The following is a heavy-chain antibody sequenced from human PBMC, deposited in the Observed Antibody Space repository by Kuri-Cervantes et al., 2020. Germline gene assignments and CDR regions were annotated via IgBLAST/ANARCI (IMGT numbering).Heavy chain of an antibody. V-gene: IGHV4-4*07. CDR1: GGSISSYY. Sequence: SEILSLTCTVSGGSISSYYWSWIRQPAGKGLEWIGRIYTSGSTNYSPSLKSRVTMSVDTSKNQFSLKLSSVTAADTAVYYCARDSRLLWFGELFAYYGMDVWGQGTTVTVSS. J-gene: IGHJ6*02. CDR3: ARDSRLLWFGELFAYYGMDV. D-gene: IGHD3-10*01. CDR2: IYTSGST.